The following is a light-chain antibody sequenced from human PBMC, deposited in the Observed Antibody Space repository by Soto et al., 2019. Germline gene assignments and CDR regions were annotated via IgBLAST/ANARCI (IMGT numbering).Light chain of an antibody. CDR1: NIGSVG. V-gene: IGLV3-21*02. CDR3: QVWDFSSDHVV. Sequence: SSELTQAPSVSVAPGQTATLTCGGSNIGSVGVHWYQQKPDQAPVLVVHDDSDRPSGIPERFSGSNSGNTATLPINRVEAGDEADYYCQVWDFSSDHVVFGGGTKLTVL. J-gene: IGLJ2*01. CDR2: DDS.